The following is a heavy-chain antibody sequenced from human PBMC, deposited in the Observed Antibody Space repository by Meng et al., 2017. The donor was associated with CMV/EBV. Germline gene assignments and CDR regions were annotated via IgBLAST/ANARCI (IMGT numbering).Heavy chain of an antibody. J-gene: IGHJ6*02. Sequence: GSLRLSCAASRFTFSSYAMHWVRQAPGKGLEWVAVISYDGSNKFYAASVKGRFTISRDNSKNTLYLQMNSLRTEDTAVYYCVSSKAGHFYYYGLDVWGQGTTVTVSS. CDR1: RFTFSSYA. V-gene: IGHV3-30-3*01. CDR2: ISYDGSNK. CDR3: VSSKAGHFYYYGLDV.